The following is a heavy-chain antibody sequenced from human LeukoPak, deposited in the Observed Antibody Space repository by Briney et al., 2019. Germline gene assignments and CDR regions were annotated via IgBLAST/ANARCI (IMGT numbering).Heavy chain of an antibody. J-gene: IGHJ4*02. V-gene: IGHV3-30*18. CDR2: ISYDGSHK. Sequence: PGGSLRLSCAASGFTLSSYGMHWVRQAPGKGLEWVPVISYDGSHKYYADCVKGRFTISRDNSKNTLYLQMNSLRAEDTAVYYCAKGLENAAWTLYYWGQGTLVTVSS. CDR1: GFTLSSYG. CDR3: AKGLENAAWTLYY. D-gene: IGHD3/OR15-3a*01.